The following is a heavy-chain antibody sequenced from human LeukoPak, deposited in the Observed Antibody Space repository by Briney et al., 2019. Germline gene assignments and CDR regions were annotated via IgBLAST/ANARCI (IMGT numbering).Heavy chain of an antibody. CDR3: AILGGCSGGSCYLYNWFDP. CDR1: GYTFTSYA. D-gene: IGHD2-15*01. V-gene: IGHV7-4-1*02. J-gene: IGHJ5*02. CDR2: INTNTGNP. Sequence: ASVKVSCKASGYTFTSYAMNWVRQAPGQGLEWMGWINTNTGNPTYAQGFTGRFVFSLDTSVSTAYLQISSLKAEDTAVYYCAILGGCSGGSCYLYNWFDPWGQGTLVTVSS.